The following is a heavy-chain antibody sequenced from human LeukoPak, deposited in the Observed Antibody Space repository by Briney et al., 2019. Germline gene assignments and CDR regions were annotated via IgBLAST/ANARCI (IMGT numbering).Heavy chain of an antibody. CDR1: GITFSSYW. CDR2: INTVGSST. V-gene: IGHV3-74*01. CDR3: ARDLDRYYFDY. Sequence: GGSLRLSCAASGITFSSYWMHWVRQAPGKGLVWVSRINTVGSSTTYADSVKGRFTISRDNAKNTLYLQMNSLRAEDTAVYYCARDLDRYYFDYWGQGTLVTVSS. J-gene: IGHJ4*02.